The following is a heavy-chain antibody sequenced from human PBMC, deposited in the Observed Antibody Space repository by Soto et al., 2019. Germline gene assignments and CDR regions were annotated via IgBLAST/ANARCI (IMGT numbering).Heavy chain of an antibody. Sequence: QVQLVQSGAEVKKPGSSVKVSCKASGGTFRTYAISWMRQAPGQGLQWMGGIIPILGTANYAQNFQGRVTITADESSSTAYMELSSLRSEDTAMYYCARDTPTTQCFDLWGRGTLVTVSP. CDR2: IIPILGTA. CDR3: ARDTPTTQCFDL. CDR1: GGTFRTYA. J-gene: IGHJ2*01. V-gene: IGHV1-69*01. D-gene: IGHD2-15*01.